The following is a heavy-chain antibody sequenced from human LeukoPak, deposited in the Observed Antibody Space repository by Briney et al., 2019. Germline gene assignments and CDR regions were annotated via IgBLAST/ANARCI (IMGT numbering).Heavy chain of an antibody. CDR2: ISGGTTYT. Sequence: GGSLRLSCAASGFTFSDYHMSWIRQAPGKGLEWVSYISGGTTYTNYADSVKGRFTISRDNAKNSLYLQMNSLRAEDTAVYYCARDRSSRYYYGSGSYYNAPFDYWGQGTLVTVSS. CDR1: GFTFSDYH. D-gene: IGHD3-10*01. CDR3: ARDRSSRYYYGSGSYYNAPFDY. J-gene: IGHJ4*02. V-gene: IGHV3-11*05.